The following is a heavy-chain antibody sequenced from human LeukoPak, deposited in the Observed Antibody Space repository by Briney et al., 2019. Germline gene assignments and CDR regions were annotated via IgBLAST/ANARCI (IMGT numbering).Heavy chain of an antibody. CDR1: GFTFSNAW. CDR3: TAIRRYYDFWSGYSNFDY. Sequence: KAGGSLRLSCAASGFTFSNAWMSWVRQAPGKGLEWVGRIKSKTDGGTTDYAAPVKGRFTISRDDSKNTLYLQMNSLKTEDTAVYYCTAIRRYYDFWSGYSNFDYWGQGTLVTVSS. D-gene: IGHD3-3*01. V-gene: IGHV3-15*01. CDR2: IKSKTDGGTT. J-gene: IGHJ4*02.